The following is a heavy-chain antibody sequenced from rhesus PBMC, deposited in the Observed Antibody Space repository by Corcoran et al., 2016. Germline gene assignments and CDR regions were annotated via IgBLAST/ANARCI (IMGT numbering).Heavy chain of an antibody. D-gene: IGHD4-23*01. Sequence: QVQLQESGPGLVKPSETLSLTCAVSGYSISRDYGWSWIRPPPGTGLAWIGCIGGSSGSTNYNPSLKSRVTISKDTSKNQFSLRLSSVTAADTAVYYCARDDINYRAFDFWGQGLRVTVSS. V-gene: IGHV4-127*01. CDR1: GYSISRDYG. CDR3: ARDDINYRAFDF. J-gene: IGHJ3*01. CDR2: IGGSSGST.